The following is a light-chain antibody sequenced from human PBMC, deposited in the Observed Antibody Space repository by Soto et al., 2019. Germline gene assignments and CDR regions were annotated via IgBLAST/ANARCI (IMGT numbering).Light chain of an antibody. CDR3: QQYGSSLWT. Sequence: EIGLTQSPGTPALSPVERATPSCRASQSVSNNYLAWYQQKPGQAPRLLIYGASNRATGIPDRFSGSGSGTDFTLTISRLEPEDFAVYYCQQYGSSLWTFGQGTKVDIK. CDR1: QSVSNNY. V-gene: IGKV3-20*01. J-gene: IGKJ1*01. CDR2: GAS.